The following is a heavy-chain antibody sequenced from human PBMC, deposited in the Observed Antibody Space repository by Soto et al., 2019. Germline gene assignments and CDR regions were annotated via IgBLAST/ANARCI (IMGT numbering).Heavy chain of an antibody. D-gene: IGHD3-3*01. J-gene: IGHJ4*02. Sequence: QVQLVQSGAEVKKPGASVKVSCKASGYTFTNYGISWVRQAPGQGLEWMGWISTYNGNTNYAQNLQDRVTMTTDTSTSTAYMELMSLRSDDTSVFYCARVLARYYDFWGGYFEYWGQGSLVTVSS. V-gene: IGHV1-18*01. CDR1: GYTFTNYG. CDR2: ISTYNGNT. CDR3: ARVLARYYDFWGGYFEY.